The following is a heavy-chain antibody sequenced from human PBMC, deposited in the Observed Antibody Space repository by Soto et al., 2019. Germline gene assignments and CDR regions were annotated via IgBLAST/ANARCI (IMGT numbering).Heavy chain of an antibody. Sequence: AETLSLTCTVSGGSISSYYWSWIRQPPGKGLEWIGYIYYSGSTNYNPSLKSRVTISVDTSKNQFSLKLSSVTAADTAVYYCARDRQLVQNYYYGMDVWGQGTTVTVSS. V-gene: IGHV4-59*01. CDR1: GGSISSYY. CDR3: ARDRQLVQNYYYGMDV. D-gene: IGHD6-6*01. J-gene: IGHJ6*02. CDR2: IYYSGST.